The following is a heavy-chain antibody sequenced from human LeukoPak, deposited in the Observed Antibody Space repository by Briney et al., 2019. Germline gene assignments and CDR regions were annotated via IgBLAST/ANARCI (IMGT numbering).Heavy chain of an antibody. V-gene: IGHV3-30*02. CDR3: ARSRAFDY. Sequence: GGSLRLSCAASGFTFSSYGVHWVRQAPGKGLEWVALIKPDGSNKYYADSVKGRFTISRDNSKNTLHLQMNSLRAEDTAVYYCARSRAFDYWGQGTLVTVSS. D-gene: IGHD2/OR15-2a*01. CDR2: IKPDGSNK. J-gene: IGHJ4*02. CDR1: GFTFSSYG.